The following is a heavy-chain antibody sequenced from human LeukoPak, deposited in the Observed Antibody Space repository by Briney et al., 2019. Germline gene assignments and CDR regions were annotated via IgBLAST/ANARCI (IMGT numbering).Heavy chain of an antibody. V-gene: IGHV4-39*07. CDR3: ARYSSNWGSLDY. D-gene: IGHD6-13*01. Sequence: SETLSLTCTVSGGSISSNNYYWGWIRQPPGVGLEWIGTIYYSGRTNYNPSLKSRVTISVDTSKNHFSLRLSSVTAADTAVYYCARYSSNWGSLDYWGQGTVVTVSS. CDR1: GGSISSNNYY. CDR2: IYYSGRT. J-gene: IGHJ4*02.